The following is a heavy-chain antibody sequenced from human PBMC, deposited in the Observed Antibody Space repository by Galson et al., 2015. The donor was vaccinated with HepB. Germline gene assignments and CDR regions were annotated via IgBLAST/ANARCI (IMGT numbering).Heavy chain of an antibody. D-gene: IGHD5-12*01. CDR1: GYTFTSYG. CDR3: ATIRGYSGYPFDY. V-gene: IGHV1-69*06. Sequence: SVKVSCKASGYTFTSYGISWVRQAPGQGLEWMGGIIPIFGTANYAQKFQDRVTITADKSTSTAYMELSSLRSEDTAVYYCATIRGYSGYPFDYWGQGTTVTVSS. CDR2: IIPIFGTA. J-gene: IGHJ4*02.